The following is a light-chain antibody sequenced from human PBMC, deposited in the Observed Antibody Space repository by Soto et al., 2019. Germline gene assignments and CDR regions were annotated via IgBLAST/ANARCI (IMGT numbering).Light chain of an antibody. Sequence: DIQITQSPPSLAASVGDRVTITCQASQDLTNYLNWYQQRPGEAPKLLIYDTITLEEGVPTRFSGGGSGTDFTFTINGLQPEDAAIYSCQQYVNLPYTFGQGTRLEIK. CDR3: QQYVNLPYT. J-gene: IGKJ5*01. V-gene: IGKV1-33*01. CDR1: QDLTNY. CDR2: DTI.